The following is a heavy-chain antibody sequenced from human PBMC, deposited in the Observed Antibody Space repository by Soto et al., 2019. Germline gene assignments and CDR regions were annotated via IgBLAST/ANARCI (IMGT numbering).Heavy chain of an antibody. CDR1: SSGT. CDR3: ARLIDNSWLDS. CDR2: TYYRSKWYN. J-gene: IGHJ5*01. D-gene: IGHD2-8*01. Sequence: SSGTSYSISPFTKKSLEWLGRTYYRSKWYNDYAVSVEGRITINPDTSNNQVSLQLNSVTPDDTAVYYCARLIDNSWLDSWGQGTLIPGSS. V-gene: IGHV6-1*01.